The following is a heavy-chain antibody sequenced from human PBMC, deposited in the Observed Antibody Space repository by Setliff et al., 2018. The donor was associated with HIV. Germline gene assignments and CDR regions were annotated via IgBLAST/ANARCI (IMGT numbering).Heavy chain of an antibody. CDR1: GFTFSSYG. J-gene: IGHJ4*02. CDR3: AKDRYYDSSGSPFDY. CDR2: IRYDGSNK. V-gene: IGHV3-30*02. D-gene: IGHD3-22*01. Sequence: GGSLRLSCAASGFTFSSYGMHWVRQAPGKGLEWVAFIRYDGSNKYYADSVKGRFTISRDNSENTLYLQMNSLRAEDTAVYYCAKDRYYDSSGSPFDYWGQGTLVTVSS.